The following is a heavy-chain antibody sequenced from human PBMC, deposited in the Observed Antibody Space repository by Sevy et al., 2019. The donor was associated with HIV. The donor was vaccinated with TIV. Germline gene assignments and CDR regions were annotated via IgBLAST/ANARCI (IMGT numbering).Heavy chain of an antibody. J-gene: IGHJ4*02. D-gene: IGHD3-10*01. CDR1: GFTFSSYA. V-gene: IGHV3-23*01. CDR2: ISGSGGST. Sequence: GGSLRLSCAASGFTFSSYAMSWVRQAPGKGLEWVSAISGSGGSTYYAYSLKGPFTNSRDNSKNTPYLQMNSLRAEDMAVYYCAKDDGGSMVRGVTIDYWGQGTLVTVSS. CDR3: AKDDGGSMVRGVTIDY.